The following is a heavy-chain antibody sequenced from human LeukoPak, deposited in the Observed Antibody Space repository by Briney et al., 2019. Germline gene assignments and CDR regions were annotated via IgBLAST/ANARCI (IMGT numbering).Heavy chain of an antibody. D-gene: IGHD3-10*01. CDR2: IKEDGSEI. CDR1: GFTFTSYS. J-gene: IGHJ4*02. V-gene: IGHV3-7*01. CDR3: ARSPDGVDN. Sequence: PGGSLRLSCAASGFTFTSYSMSWVRQTPGKGLEFVANIKEDGSEIFYLDSVKGRFTISRDNAKNSVYLQMNSLRAEDTAVYYCARSPDGVDNWGQGTLVTVSS.